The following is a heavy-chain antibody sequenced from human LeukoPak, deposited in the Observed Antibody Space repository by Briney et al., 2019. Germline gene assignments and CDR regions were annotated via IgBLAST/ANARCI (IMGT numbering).Heavy chain of an antibody. D-gene: IGHD1-26*01. Sequence: ASVKVSCKASGYTFTNYAISWVRQARGQGLEWMGWVSPNNGNTNYAQKLQGRVTMTTNTPTSTAYMELRSLRSDDTAVYYCARSPSIVGTTRTFDYWGQGTLVTVSS. CDR1: GYTFTNYA. CDR3: ARSPSIVGTTRTFDY. J-gene: IGHJ4*02. V-gene: IGHV1-18*01. CDR2: VSPNNGNT.